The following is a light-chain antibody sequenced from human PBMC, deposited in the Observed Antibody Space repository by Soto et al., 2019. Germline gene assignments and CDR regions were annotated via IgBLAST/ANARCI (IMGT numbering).Light chain of an antibody. J-gene: IGKJ1*01. CDR3: QQYCSSPWT. V-gene: IGKV3-20*01. CDR1: QSVSSSY. CDR2: GAS. Sequence: EIVLTQSPGTLSLSPGERATLSCRASQSVSSSYLAWYQQKPGQAPRLLIYGASSRATGIPDRFSGSGSGTDFTLTISRLEPEDFAVYYCQQYCSSPWTFGQGTTVEIK.